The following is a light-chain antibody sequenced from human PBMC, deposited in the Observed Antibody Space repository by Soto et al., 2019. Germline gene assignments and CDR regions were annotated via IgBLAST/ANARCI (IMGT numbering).Light chain of an antibody. CDR2: PVS. CDR3: MQRIEFPLT. CDR1: QSLLDSDDGNTY. V-gene: IGKV2-40*01. Sequence: DIVMTQTPLSLTVTPGEPASISCRSSQSLLDSDDGNTYLDWYLQKPGQSPQLLIYPVSYRASGVPDRFSGSGSGTDFTLKISRVEAEDVGVYYCMQRIEFPLTFGGGTKVEIK. J-gene: IGKJ4*01.